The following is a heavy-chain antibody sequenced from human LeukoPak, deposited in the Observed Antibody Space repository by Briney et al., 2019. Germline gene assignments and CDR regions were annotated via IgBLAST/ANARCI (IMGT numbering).Heavy chain of an antibody. D-gene: IGHD3-10*01. CDR2: INGDGSST. J-gene: IGHJ4*02. CDR1: GFTFTSFW. Sequence: PGGSLRLSCAASGFTFTSFWMHWVRQAPGKGLVWVSRINGDGSSTTFADSVKGRFTISRDNAKNTVYLQMNSLIVEDTAVYYCARDPYGSGSHWGQGTLVSVSS. CDR3: ARDPYGSGSH. V-gene: IGHV3-74*01.